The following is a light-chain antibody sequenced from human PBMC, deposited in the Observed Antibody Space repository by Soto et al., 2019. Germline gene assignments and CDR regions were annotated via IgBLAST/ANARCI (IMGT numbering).Light chain of an antibody. CDR1: QSVSSSY. V-gene: IGKV3-20*01. Sequence: EIVLTQSPGTLSLSPGERATLSCRASQSVSSSYLAWYQQKPGQAPRLLIYGASSRATGIPDRFSGSWSGTDFALTISRLEPEDFAVYYCQQYGSSPWTFGQGTKVYIK. J-gene: IGKJ1*01. CDR3: QQYGSSPWT. CDR2: GAS.